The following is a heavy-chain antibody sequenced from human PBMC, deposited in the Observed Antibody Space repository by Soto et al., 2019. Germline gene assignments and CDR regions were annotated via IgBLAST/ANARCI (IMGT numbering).Heavy chain of an antibody. CDR3: AKDKGVFNWATSYFDY. CDR2: TSYDGNND. J-gene: IGHJ4*02. Sequence: SGESLRLSCSASTFTFSNSSIHWVRQAPGKGLEWVALTSYDGNNDYYTDSVKGRFTISRDNSKDTLFLQMNSPRPEDTAVYYCAKDKGVFNWATSYFDYWGQGALVTVSS. CDR1: TFTFSNSS. V-gene: IGHV3-30*18. D-gene: IGHD1-1*01.